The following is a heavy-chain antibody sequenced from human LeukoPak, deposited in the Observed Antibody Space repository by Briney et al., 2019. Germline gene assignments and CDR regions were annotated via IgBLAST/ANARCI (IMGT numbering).Heavy chain of an antibody. Sequence: GGAPRLSCTGSGFTFSRFEINWVRRPPGKGLEWISYIDTDDTTTYYSDSVKGRFTISRDNAKTSVFLQMSSLRAEDTAVYYCAREGRLDSFDYWGPGTLVTVSS. D-gene: IGHD3-10*01. J-gene: IGHJ4*02. V-gene: IGHV3-48*03. CDR3: AREGRLDSFDY. CDR2: IDTDDTTT. CDR1: GFTFSRFE.